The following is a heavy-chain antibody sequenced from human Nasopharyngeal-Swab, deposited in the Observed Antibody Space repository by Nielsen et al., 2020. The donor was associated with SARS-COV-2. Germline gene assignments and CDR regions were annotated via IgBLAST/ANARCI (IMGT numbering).Heavy chain of an antibody. D-gene: IGHD3-10*01. CDR3: AREGPAIWFGEYETSKSGMDV. CDR2: IYYSGST. Sequence: PGKGLEWIGSIYYSGSTYYNPSLKSRVTISVDTSKNQFSLKLSSVTAADTAVYYCAREGPAIWFGEYETSKSGMDVWGQGTTVTVSS. J-gene: IGHJ6*02. V-gene: IGHV4-39*07.